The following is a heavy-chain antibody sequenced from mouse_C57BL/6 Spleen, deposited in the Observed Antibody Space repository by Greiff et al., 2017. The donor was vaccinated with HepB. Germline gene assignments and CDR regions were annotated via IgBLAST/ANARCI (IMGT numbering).Heavy chain of an antibody. D-gene: IGHD2-1*01. V-gene: IGHV1-53*01. CDR3: ARFGNYAYWYFDV. CDR1: GYTFTSYW. J-gene: IGHJ1*03. Sequence: VQLQQPGTELVKPGASVKLSCKASGYTFTSYWMHWVKQRPGQGLEWIGNINPSNGGTNYNEKFKSKATLTVDKSSSTAYMQLSSLTSEDSAVYYCARFGNYAYWYFDVWGTGTTVTVSS. CDR2: INPSNGGT.